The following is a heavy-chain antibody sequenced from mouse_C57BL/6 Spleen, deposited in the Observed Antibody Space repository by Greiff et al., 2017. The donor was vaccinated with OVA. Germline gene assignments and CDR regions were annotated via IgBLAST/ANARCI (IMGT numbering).Heavy chain of an antibody. CDR3: ASYDYDGYYFDY. D-gene: IGHD2-4*01. Sequence: QVQLQQSGAELVKPGASVKISCKASGYAFSSYWMNWVKQRPGKGLEWIGQIYPGDGDTNYNGKFKGKATLTADKSSSTAYMQLSSLTSEDSAVYFCASYDYDGYYFDYWGQVTTLTVSS. J-gene: IGHJ2*01. CDR2: IYPGDGDT. V-gene: IGHV1-80*01. CDR1: GYAFSSYW.